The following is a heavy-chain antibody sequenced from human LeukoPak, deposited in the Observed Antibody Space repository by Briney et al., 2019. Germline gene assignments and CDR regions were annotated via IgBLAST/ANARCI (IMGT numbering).Heavy chain of an antibody. CDR1: GFTFSSYS. Sequence: GGSLRLSCAASGFTFSSYSMNWVRQAPGKGLEWVSGISWNSGSVGYADSVKGRFTISRDNAKNSLYLQMDSLRAEDTALYYCAKGAYSSSWYRFDYWGQGTLVTVSS. D-gene: IGHD6-13*01. CDR3: AKGAYSSSWYRFDY. CDR2: ISWNSGSV. V-gene: IGHV3-9*01. J-gene: IGHJ4*02.